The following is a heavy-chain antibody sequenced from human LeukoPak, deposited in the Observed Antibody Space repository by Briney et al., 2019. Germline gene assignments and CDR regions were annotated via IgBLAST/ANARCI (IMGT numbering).Heavy chain of an antibody. J-gene: IGHJ6*03. D-gene: IGHD3-3*01. CDR2: ISFTGGST. CDR1: GFSSSVFA. CDR3: EKDYERLYHYMDV. V-gene: IGHV3-23*01. Sequence: RGSLSLSCEASGFSSSVFAMGCGRQAPGEGLWWVSTISFTGGSTYFADSVKGRFTNSRDHSTNTLYRQMHSRRAEDTAVYYCEKDYERLYHYMDVWAKGNTVTVSS.